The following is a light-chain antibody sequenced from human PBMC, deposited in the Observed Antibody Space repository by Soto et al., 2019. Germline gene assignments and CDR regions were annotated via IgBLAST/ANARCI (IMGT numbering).Light chain of an antibody. V-gene: IGLV2-11*01. Sequence: QSALTQPRSVSGSPGQSVTISCTGTSSDVGGYNYVSWYQQHPGKAPKLMIYDVSKRPSGVPDRFSGSKSGNTASLTISGLQAEDEAHYYCCSHAGSYNYVLGNGTKVTVL. CDR1: SSDVGGYNY. CDR2: DVS. CDR3: CSHAGSYNYV. J-gene: IGLJ1*01.